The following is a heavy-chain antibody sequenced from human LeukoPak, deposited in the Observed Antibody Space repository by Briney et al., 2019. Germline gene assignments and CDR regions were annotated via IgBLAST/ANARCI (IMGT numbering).Heavy chain of an antibody. J-gene: IGHJ6*03. V-gene: IGHV4-39*07. CDR2: IHYSGGT. CDR3: ARDGAARPGYYMDV. Sequence: PSETLSLTCTASNGSISSSNYYWGWVRQPPGEGLEWIGNIHYSGGTHYNPSLKSRVTISVATSKNQFSLRLSSVTAADTAVYYCARDGAARPGYYMDVWGKGTTVTVSS. CDR1: NGSISSSNYY. D-gene: IGHD6-6*01.